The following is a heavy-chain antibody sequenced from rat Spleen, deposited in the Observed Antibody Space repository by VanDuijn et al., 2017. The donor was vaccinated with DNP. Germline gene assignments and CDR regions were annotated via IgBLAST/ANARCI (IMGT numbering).Heavy chain of an antibody. D-gene: IGHD1-2*01. CDR3: ARHYTD. CDR2: IQSGGNT. V-gene: IGHV2-27*01. CDR1: GFSLTNYH. J-gene: IGHJ2*01. Sequence: QVQLKESGPGLVQPSQTLSLTCTVSGFSLTNYHVNWVRQPPGKGLEWMGRIQSGGNTDYNSAPKSRLSISRDTSNSQVFLEMNSVKTEDTAIYFCARHYTDWGQGVMVTVSS.